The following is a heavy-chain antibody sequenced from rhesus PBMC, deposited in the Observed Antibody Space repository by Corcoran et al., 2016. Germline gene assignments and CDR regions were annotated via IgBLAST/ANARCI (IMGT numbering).Heavy chain of an antibody. J-gene: IGHJ4*01. CDR1: GYSISSGYG. CDR3: ARSHSSGWYYGY. D-gene: IGHD6-31*01. CDR2: IGCSSSST. Sequence: QVQLQESGPGLVKPSETLSLTCAVSGYSISSGYGWCLIRQPPGKGLEWIGDIGCSSSSTNYNTDLKSRVTISKDTSKNQFSLKLSSVTAADTAVYYCARSHSSGWYYGYWGQGVLVTVSS. V-gene: IGHV4-127*01.